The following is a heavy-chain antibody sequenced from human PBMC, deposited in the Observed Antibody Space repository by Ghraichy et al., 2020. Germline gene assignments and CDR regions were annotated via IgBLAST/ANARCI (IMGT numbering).Heavy chain of an antibody. Sequence: GESLNISCKGSGYSFTSYWIGWVRQMPGKGLEWMGIIYPGDSDTRYSPSFQGQVIISADKSISTAYLQWSSLKASDTAMYYCARVEMATITPPDYWGQGTLVTVSS. CDR1: GYSFTSYW. CDR2: IYPGDSDT. J-gene: IGHJ4*02. D-gene: IGHD5-24*01. CDR3: ARVEMATITPPDY. V-gene: IGHV5-51*01.